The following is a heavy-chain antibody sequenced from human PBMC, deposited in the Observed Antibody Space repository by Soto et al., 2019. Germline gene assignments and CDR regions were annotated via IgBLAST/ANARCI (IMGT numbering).Heavy chain of an antibody. Sequence: GGSLRLSCAASGFTFSSYAMTWVRQAPGRGLEWVSTLSGSGGSTYYAASVKGRFTISRDNSKDTLYLEMNSLRGEDTAVYFCAKQQGPGPPPHYATDVWGPGTAVTLSS. CDR3: AKQQGPGPPPHYATDV. CDR1: GFTFSSYA. V-gene: IGHV3-23*01. CDR2: LSGSGGST. J-gene: IGHJ6*02.